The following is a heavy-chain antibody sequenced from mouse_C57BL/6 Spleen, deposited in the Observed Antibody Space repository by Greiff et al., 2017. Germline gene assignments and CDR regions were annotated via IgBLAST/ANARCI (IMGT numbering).Heavy chain of an antibody. J-gene: IGHJ4*01. V-gene: IGHV1-82*01. CDR3: APSYYYAMDY. Sequence: VKLVESGPELVKPGASVKISCKASGYAFSSSWMNWVKQRPGKGLEWIGRIYPGDGDTNYNGKFKGKATLTADKSSSTAYMQLSSLTSEDSAVYFCAPSYYYAMDYWGQGTSVTVSS. D-gene: IGHD1-2*01. CDR2: IYPGDGDT. CDR1: GYAFSSSW.